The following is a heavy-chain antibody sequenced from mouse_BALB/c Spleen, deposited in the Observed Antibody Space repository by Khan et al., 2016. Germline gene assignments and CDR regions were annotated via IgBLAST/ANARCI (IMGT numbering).Heavy chain of an antibody. J-gene: IGHJ4*01. CDR2: ISYSGST. CDR1: GYSITSDYA. CDR3: ARSDYGGKDAMDY. Sequence: VQLKQSGPGLVKPSQSLSLTCTVTGYSITSDYAWNWIRQFPGNRLEWMGYISYSGSTSYNPSLKSRISITRDTSKNQFFLQLNSVTSEDKATYDCARSDYGGKDAMDYWGQGTSGTVSS. V-gene: IGHV3-2*02. D-gene: IGHD1-1*01.